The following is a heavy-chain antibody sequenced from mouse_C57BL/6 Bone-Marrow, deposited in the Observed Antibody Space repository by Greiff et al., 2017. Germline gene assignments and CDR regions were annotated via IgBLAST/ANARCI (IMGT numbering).Heavy chain of an antibody. CDR1: GYTFTDYY. CDR3: ARGVDD. CDR2: INPYNGGT. V-gene: IGHV1-26*01. J-gene: IGHJ4*01. Sequence: LMEPGASVKISCKASGYTFTDYYMNWVKQSHGKSLEWIGDINPYNGGTSYNQKFEGKATLTVDKSSSTAYMELRSLTSEDSAVYYCARGVDDWGQGTSVTVSS.